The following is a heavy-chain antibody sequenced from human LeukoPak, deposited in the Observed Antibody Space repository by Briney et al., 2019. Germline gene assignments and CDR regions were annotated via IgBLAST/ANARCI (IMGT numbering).Heavy chain of an antibody. CDR2: INSDGSST. CDR3: ARGSRSTLSGFDY. V-gene: IGHV3-74*01. D-gene: IGHD3-10*01. CDR1: GFTFSSYW. J-gene: IGHJ4*02. Sequence: PGRSLRLSCAASGFTFSSYWMHWVRHAPGKGLVWVSRINSDGSSTSYADSVKGRFTISRDNAKNTLYLQMNSLRAEDTAVYYCARGSRSTLSGFDYWGQGTLVTVSS.